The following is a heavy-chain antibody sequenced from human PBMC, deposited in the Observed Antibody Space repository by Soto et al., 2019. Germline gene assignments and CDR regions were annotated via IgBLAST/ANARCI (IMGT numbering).Heavy chain of an antibody. CDR3: ARHPINGGDYDY. Sequence: ASVKVSCKASGYTFITYDINWVRQAPGQGLEWMGWMNPDTGGTGYAQRLQGRVIMTTHTSMSTAYMELRSLRSDDTAVYYCARHPINGGDYDYWGQGTLVTVSS. CDR2: MNPDTGGT. V-gene: IGHV1-8*01. J-gene: IGHJ4*02. D-gene: IGHD2-21*01. CDR1: GYTFITYD.